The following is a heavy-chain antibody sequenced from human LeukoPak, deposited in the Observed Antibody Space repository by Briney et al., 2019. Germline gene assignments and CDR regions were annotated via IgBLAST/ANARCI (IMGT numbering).Heavy chain of an antibody. CDR3: ARGPPIVVVVAAHDY. V-gene: IGHV3-21*01. Sequence: GGSLRLSCAASGFTFSSYSMNWVRQAPGKGLEWVSSISSSSSYIYYADSVKGRFTISRDNAKNSLHLQMNSLRAEDTAVYYCARGPPIVVVVAAHDYWGQGTLVTVSS. D-gene: IGHD2-15*01. CDR1: GFTFSSYS. CDR2: ISSSSSYI. J-gene: IGHJ4*02.